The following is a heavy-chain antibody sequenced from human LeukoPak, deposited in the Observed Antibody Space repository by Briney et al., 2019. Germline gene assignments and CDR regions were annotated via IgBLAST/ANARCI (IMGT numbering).Heavy chain of an antibody. D-gene: IGHD2-15*01. V-gene: IGHV4-30-2*01. Sequence: SETLSLTCAVSGGSISSGGYSWSWIGQPPGKGLEWIGYIYHSGSTYYNPSLKSRVTISVDRSKNQFSLKLSSVTAADTAVYYCARAVCSGGSCYFDYWGQGTLVTVSS. J-gene: IGHJ4*02. CDR3: ARAVCSGGSCYFDY. CDR1: GGSISSGGYS. CDR2: IYHSGST.